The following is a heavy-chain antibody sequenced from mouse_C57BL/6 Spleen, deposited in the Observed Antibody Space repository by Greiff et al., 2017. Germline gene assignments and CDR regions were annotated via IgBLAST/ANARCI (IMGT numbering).Heavy chain of an antibody. Sequence: QVQLKESGAELVMPGASVKLSCKASGYTFTSYWMHWVKQRPGQGLEWIGEIDPSDSYTNYNQKFKGKSTLTVDKSSSTAYMQLSSLTSEDSAVYYCARYPLYYAMDYWGQGTSVTVSS. CDR3: ARYPLYYAMDY. J-gene: IGHJ4*01. CDR1: GYTFTSYW. CDR2: IDPSDSYT. V-gene: IGHV1-69*01.